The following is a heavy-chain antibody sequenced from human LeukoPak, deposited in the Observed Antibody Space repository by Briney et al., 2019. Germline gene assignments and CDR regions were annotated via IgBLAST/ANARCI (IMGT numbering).Heavy chain of an antibody. D-gene: IGHD6-13*01. V-gene: IGHV5-51*01. Sequence: GESLKISCEGSGYNFNTFWIGWVRQKPGEGLEWVGIIYPGDSDTKYSPAVQGQVTISADKPITTAYLQWSSLKASDTAMYYCVRRRGSSWKGGFDYWGQGTLVTVSS. CDR2: IYPGDSDT. CDR3: VRRRGSSWKGGFDY. J-gene: IGHJ4*02. CDR1: GYNFNTFW.